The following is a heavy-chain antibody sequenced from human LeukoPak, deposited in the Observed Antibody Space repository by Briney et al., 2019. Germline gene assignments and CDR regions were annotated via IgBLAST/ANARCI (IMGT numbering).Heavy chain of an antibody. CDR3: ASRSSSGSFDY. J-gene: IGHJ4*02. Sequence: GGSLRLSCAASGFTVSSSYMSWVRQAPGKGLEWVSFISSSSSYTNYADSVEGRFTISRDNAKNSLYLQMNSLRAEDTAVYYCASRSSSGSFDYWGQGTLVTVSS. CDR1: GFTVSSSY. V-gene: IGHV3-11*03. D-gene: IGHD3-22*01. CDR2: ISSSSSYT.